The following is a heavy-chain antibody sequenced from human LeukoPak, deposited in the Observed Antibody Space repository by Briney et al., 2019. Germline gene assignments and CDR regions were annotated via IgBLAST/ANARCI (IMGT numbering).Heavy chain of an antibody. CDR3: ARDRSADTAMVIRVYYWFDP. V-gene: IGHV3-30*04. CDR1: GFTFSSYA. Sequence: GGSLRLSCAASGFTFSSYAMHWVRQAPGKGLEWVAVISYDGSNKYYADSVKGRFTISRDNSKNTLYLQMNSLRAEDTAVYYCARDRSADTAMVIRVYYWFDPWGQGTLVTVSS. D-gene: IGHD5-18*01. CDR2: ISYDGSNK. J-gene: IGHJ5*02.